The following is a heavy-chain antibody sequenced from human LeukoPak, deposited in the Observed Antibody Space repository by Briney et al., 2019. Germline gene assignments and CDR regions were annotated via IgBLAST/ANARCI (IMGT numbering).Heavy chain of an antibody. D-gene: IGHD5-18*01. CDR3: ARVKGGYGAFDP. CDR2: ISSSGSTI. J-gene: IGHJ5*02. CDR1: GFTFSSYE. V-gene: IGHV3-48*03. Sequence: GGSLRLSCAASGFTFSSYEMNWVRQAPGKGLEWVSYISSSGSTIYYADSVKGRFTTSRDNAKNSLYLQMNSLRAEDTAVYYCARVKGGYGAFDPWGQGTLVTVSS.